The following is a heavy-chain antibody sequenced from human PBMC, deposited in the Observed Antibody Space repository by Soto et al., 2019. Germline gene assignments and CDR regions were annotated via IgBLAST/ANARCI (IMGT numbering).Heavy chain of an antibody. CDR3: AKMITMLRGVSGLRDFDY. CDR2: ISGASTIS. J-gene: IGHJ4*02. V-gene: IGHV3-23*01. Sequence: GGSLRLSCAASGFTFRSYAMSWVRQAPGKGLEWVSAISGASTISYYADSVMGRFTISRDNSKNTLFLQMISLRAEDTAVYYCAKMITMLRGVSGLRDFDYWGQGTLVTVSS. D-gene: IGHD3-10*01. CDR1: GFTFRSYA.